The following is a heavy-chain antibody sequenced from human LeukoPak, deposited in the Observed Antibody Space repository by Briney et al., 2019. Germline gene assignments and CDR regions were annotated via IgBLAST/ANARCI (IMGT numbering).Heavy chain of an antibody. CDR3: ATDVSTHYFGS. V-gene: IGHV3-30*02. CDR2: IWYDASNK. CDR1: GISFRSYG. J-gene: IGHJ4*02. Sequence: GGSLRLSCAASGISFRSYGMHWVRQAPGKELEWVTFIWYDASNKYYAESVKGRFTISRDNSRNTVFLQMNSLRAEDTAIYYCATDVSTHYFGSWGQGTLVTVSS.